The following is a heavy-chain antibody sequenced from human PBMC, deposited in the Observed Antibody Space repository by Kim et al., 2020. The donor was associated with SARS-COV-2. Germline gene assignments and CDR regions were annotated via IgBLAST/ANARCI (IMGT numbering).Heavy chain of an antibody. CDR3: AKGQPFSSSWSTISAFDI. J-gene: IGHJ3*02. Sequence: GGSLRLSCAASGFTFSSYAMSWVRQAPGKGLEWVSVIYSGGSSTYYADSVKGRFTISRDNSKNTLYLQMNSLRAEDTAVYYCAKGQPFSSSWSTISAFDIWGQGTMVTVSS. CDR1: GFTFSSYA. V-gene: IGHV3-23*03. D-gene: IGHD6-13*01. CDR2: IYSGGSST.